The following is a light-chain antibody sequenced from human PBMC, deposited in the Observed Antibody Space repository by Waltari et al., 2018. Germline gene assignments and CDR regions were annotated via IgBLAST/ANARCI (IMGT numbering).Light chain of an antibody. CDR2: DVD. Sequence: QSALTQPRSVSGSPGQSVTISCTGTIHDLGSDKYVSWYQHTPDNAPKLIIYDVDRRPSGVPYRFSASKSGITASLTISGLQSADEGDYYCCSYAGKYTFVFGGGTKLTV. CDR3: CSYAGKYTFV. CDR1: IHDLGSDKY. J-gene: IGLJ2*01. V-gene: IGLV2-11*01.